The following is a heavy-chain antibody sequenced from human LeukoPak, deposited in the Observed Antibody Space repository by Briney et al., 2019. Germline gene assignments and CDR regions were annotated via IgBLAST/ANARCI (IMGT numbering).Heavy chain of an antibody. CDR2: ISSSSSYI. J-gene: IGHJ4*02. CDR1: GFTFSSYS. D-gene: IGHD4-17*01. CDR3: ARDADYGDYIFDY. Sequence: PGGSLRLSCAASGFTFSSYSMNWVRQAPGKGLEWVLSISSSSSYIYYADSVKGRFTISRDNAKNSLYLQMNSLRAEDTAVYYCARDADYGDYIFDYWGQGTLVTVSS. V-gene: IGHV3-21*01.